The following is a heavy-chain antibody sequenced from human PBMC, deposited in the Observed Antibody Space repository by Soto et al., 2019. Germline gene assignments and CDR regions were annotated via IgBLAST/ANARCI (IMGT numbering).Heavy chain of an antibody. D-gene: IGHD3-10*01. CDR3: ARDSGYGSVNSVNHYLDY. J-gene: IGHJ4*02. V-gene: IGHV3-7*01. CDR1: GFNFNWYW. Sequence: EVQLVESGGGLVQPGGSLRLSCAASGFNFNWYWMSWVRQAPGKGLEWLATIKTDASEKKYVDSVRGRFTMSRDNAKNSVYLQMDSLRAEDTATYYCARDSGYGSVNSVNHYLDYWGQGTLVTVSS. CDR2: IKTDASEK.